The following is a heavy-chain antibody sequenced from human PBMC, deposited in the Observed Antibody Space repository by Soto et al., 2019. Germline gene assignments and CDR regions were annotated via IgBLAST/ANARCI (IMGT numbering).Heavy chain of an antibody. D-gene: IGHD6-13*01. Sequence: QVQLVQSGAEVKKPGASVKVSCKASGYTFTSYGIIWVRQAPGQGLEWMGWISAYNGNTNYAQKLQGRVTMTTDTSTSTAYMELRSLRSDDTAVYYCARADCQQLVLWCGNFQHWGQGTLVTVSS. CDR3: ARADCQQLVLWCGNFQH. CDR2: ISAYNGNT. V-gene: IGHV1-18*01. CDR1: GYTFTSYG. J-gene: IGHJ1*01.